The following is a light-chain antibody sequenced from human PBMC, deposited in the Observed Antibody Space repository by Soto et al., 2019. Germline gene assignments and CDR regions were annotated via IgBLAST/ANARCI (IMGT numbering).Light chain of an antibody. CDR2: TGS. V-gene: IGKV1-12*01. CDR1: HAIESW. CDR3: QQTLSFPPT. Sequence: DIQMTQSPSSVSASVGDRVTITCRASHAIESWLAWYQQKPGEAPKLLIFTGSLLHSGVPPRFSGSGSGTDFTLTISSLQPEDFATYYCQQTLSFPPTFGQGNTV. J-gene: IGKJ1*01.